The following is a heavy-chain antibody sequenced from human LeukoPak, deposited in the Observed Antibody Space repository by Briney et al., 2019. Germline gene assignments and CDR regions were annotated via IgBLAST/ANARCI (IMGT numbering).Heavy chain of an antibody. D-gene: IGHD3-3*01. J-gene: IGHJ4*02. CDR3: AKVPGFWSGYIHYFDY. V-gene: IGHV3-23*01. CDR1: GFTFSSYA. Sequence: GGSLRLSCAASGFTFSSYAMSWVRQAPGTGLEWVSTIGGNGDSTSYADSVKGRFTISRDNSKNMLFLQMNSLRAEDTAIYYCAKVPGFWSGYIHYFDYWGQGTLVTVSS. CDR2: IGGNGDST.